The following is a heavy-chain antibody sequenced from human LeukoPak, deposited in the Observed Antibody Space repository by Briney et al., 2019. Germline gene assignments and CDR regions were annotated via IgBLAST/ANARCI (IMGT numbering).Heavy chain of an antibody. CDR2: IKQDGSEK. Sequence: GGSLRLSCAASGFTFSSYWMSWVRQAPGKGLEWVANIKQDGSEKYYVDSVKGRFTISRHNAKNSLYLQMNSLRAEDTAVYYCARARKTKQTNSNYDYWGQGTLVTVSS. CDR3: ARARKTKQTNSNYDY. D-gene: IGHD4-11*01. CDR1: GFTFSSYW. V-gene: IGHV3-7*01. J-gene: IGHJ4*02.